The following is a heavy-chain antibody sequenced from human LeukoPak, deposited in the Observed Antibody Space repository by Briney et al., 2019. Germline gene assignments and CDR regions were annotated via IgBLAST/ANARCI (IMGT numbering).Heavy chain of an antibody. V-gene: IGHV3-21*01. D-gene: IGHD3-10*01. J-gene: IGHJ4*02. Sequence: PGGSLRLSCAASGFTFSSYSMNWLRQAPGKGLEWVSSISSSSSYIYYADSVKGRFTISRDNAKNLLYLQMNSLRAEDAAVYYCARDRVLRGVIEDWGQGTLVTVSS. CDR2: ISSSSSYI. CDR3: ARDRVLRGVIED. CDR1: GFTFSSYS.